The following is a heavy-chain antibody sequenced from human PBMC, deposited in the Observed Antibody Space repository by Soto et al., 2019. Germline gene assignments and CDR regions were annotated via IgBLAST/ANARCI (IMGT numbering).Heavy chain of an antibody. D-gene: IGHD3-10*02. J-gene: IGHJ4*02. CDR1: GFTFSSYG. CDR2: ISYDGSNK. Sequence: PGGSLRLSCAASGFTFSSYGMHWVRQAPGKGLEWVAVISYDGSNKYYADSVKGRFTIPRVNSKNTLYLQMNSLRAEDTAVYYCAKDRMFSLDPYYFDYWGQGTLVTVS. CDR3: AKDRMFSLDPYYFDY. V-gene: IGHV3-30*18.